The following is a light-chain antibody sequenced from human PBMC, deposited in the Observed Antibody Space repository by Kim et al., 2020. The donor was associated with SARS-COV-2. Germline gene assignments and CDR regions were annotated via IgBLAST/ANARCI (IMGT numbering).Light chain of an antibody. Sequence: SASVGDRGNITCRASQSFSSSLAWYQQKPGKAPKLLIYEASHLESGVPSRFSGSGSGTEFTLTITSLQPDDSASYYCQHFNNYWTFGQGTKVDIK. CDR1: QSFSSS. CDR3: QHFNNYWT. V-gene: IGKV1-5*03. J-gene: IGKJ1*01. CDR2: EAS.